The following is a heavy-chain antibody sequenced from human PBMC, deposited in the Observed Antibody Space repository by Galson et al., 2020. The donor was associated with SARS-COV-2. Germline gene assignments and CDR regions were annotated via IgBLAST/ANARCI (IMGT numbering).Heavy chain of an antibody. V-gene: IGHV4-61*02. CDR3: ASGPVAGSGE. Sequence: SETLSLTCAVSGASISGTSYYWSWIRQPAGKGLEWIGRINSSGSTNYNPSLKSRVTISIDTSKNQFSLRLSSVTAADTAIYYCASGPVAGSGEWGQGTLVTVSS. CDR2: INSSGST. CDR1: GASISGTSYY. J-gene: IGHJ4*02. D-gene: IGHD6-19*01.